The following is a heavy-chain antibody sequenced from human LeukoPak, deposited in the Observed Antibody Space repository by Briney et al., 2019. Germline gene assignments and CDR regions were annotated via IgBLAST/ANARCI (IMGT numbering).Heavy chain of an antibody. CDR1: GGSVSSGSYY. D-gene: IGHD3-3*01. Sequence: SETLSLTCTVSGGSVSSGSYYWTWIRQPPGKGLEWIGYIYYSGSTNYNPSLKCRVTISVDTSKNQFSLKLSSVTAADTAVFYCARVASGYDVFDIWGQGTMVTVSS. J-gene: IGHJ3*02. CDR2: IYYSGST. CDR3: ARVASGYDVFDI. V-gene: IGHV4-61*01.